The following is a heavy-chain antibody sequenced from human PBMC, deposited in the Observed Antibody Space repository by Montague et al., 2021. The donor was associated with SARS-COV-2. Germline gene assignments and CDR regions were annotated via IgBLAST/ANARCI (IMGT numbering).Heavy chain of an antibody. CDR2: IYYSGST. CDR3: ARFPYYYDYLFDP. V-gene: IGHV4-30-4*08. Sequence: TLSLTCTVSGGSISSGDYYWSWIRQPPGKGLEWIGYIYYSGSTYYNPSLKSRVTISVDTSKNHFSLKLSSVTAADTAVYYCARFPYYYDYLFDPWGQGTLVTVSS. D-gene: IGHD3-22*01. CDR1: GGSISSGDYY. J-gene: IGHJ5*02.